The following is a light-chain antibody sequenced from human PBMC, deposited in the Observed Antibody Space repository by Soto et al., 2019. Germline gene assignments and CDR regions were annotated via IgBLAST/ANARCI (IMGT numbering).Light chain of an antibody. CDR3: QQYGSSPQ. Sequence: EVVLTQSPGTLSLSPGESATLSCRASQSISNRYLAWYQQKPGQAPRLLIFGASSRATGIPDRFSGSGSGTDFTLTITRLEPEDFAVYYCQQYGSSPQFGQGTRLEIK. J-gene: IGKJ5*01. V-gene: IGKV3-20*01. CDR1: QSISNRY. CDR2: GAS.